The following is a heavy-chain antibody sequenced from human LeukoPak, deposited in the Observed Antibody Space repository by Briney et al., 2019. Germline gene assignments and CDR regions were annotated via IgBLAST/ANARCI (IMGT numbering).Heavy chain of an antibody. Sequence: GGSLRLSCAASGFTFSRYWMSWVRQAPGKGLEWVANINPDGSENYYVDSVKGRFTISRDNVKNSLYLQMNSLSAEDTAVYYCARDGLGDAFDIWGQGTMVTVSS. J-gene: IGHJ3*02. CDR3: ARDGLGDAFDI. V-gene: IGHV3-7*04. D-gene: IGHD5-12*01. CDR1: GFTFSRYW. CDR2: INPDGSEN.